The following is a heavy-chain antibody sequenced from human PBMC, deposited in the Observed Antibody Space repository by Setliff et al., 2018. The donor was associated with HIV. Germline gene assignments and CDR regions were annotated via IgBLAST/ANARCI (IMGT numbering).Heavy chain of an antibody. CDR3: ARDLPDLTGRSLDP. J-gene: IGHJ5*02. Sequence: PSETLSLTCTVSGGSISSHYWSWIRQPPVKGLEWIGYTYYSGSTNYNPSRKSRVTISVDTSKNQFSLKLNSVTAADTAVYYCARDLPDLTGRSLDPWGQGTLVTVSS. CDR1: GGSISSHY. CDR2: TYYSGST. D-gene: IGHD7-27*01. V-gene: IGHV4-59*11.